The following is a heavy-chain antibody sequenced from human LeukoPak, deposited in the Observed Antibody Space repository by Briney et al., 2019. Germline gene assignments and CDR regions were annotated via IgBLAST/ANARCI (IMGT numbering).Heavy chain of an antibody. J-gene: IGHJ6*02. CDR3: AKSAHCSGGSCYYYYYGMDV. V-gene: IGHV3-23*01. CDR2: ISGSGGST. D-gene: IGHD2-15*01. CDR1: GFTFSSYA. Sequence: PWGSLRLSCAASGFTFSSYAMSWVPQAPGKGLEWVSAISGSGGSTYYADSVKGRFTISRDNSKNTRYLQMNSLRAEDTAVYYCAKSAHCSGGSCYYYYYGMDVWGQGTTVTVSS.